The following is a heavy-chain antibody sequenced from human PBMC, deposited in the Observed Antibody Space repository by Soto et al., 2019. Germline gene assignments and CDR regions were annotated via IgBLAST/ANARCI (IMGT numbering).Heavy chain of an antibody. J-gene: IGHJ6*02. CDR1: GFTFSSYG. V-gene: IGHV3-33*01. CDR2: IWYDGSNK. CDR3: ARGPLPRNYGSGRRYYYYGMDV. Sequence: PGGSLRLSCAASGFTFSSYGMHWVRQAPGKGLEWVAVIWYDGSNKYYADSVKGRSTISRDNSKNTLYLQMNSLRAEDTAVYYCARGPLPRNYGSGRRYYYYGMDVWGQGTTVTVSS. D-gene: IGHD3-10*01.